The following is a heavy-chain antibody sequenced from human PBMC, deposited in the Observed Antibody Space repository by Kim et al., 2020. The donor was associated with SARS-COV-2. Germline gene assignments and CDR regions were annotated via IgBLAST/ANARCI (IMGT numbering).Heavy chain of an antibody. CDR3: TKTYSSSWKFDY. D-gene: IGHD6-13*01. J-gene: IGHJ4*02. Sequence: YAATVKGRFTISRDDTKSIADLQMNSLKTEDTAVYYCTKTYSSSWKFDYWGQGTLVTVSS. V-gene: IGHV3-49*02.